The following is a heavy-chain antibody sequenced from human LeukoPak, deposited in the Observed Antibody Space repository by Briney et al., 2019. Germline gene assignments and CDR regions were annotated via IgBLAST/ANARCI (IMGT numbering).Heavy chain of an antibody. CDR2: VYSSGVG. D-gene: IGHD3-22*01. J-gene: IGHJ4*02. Sequence: PSETLSLTCTVSGGSITGYYWNWIRQPAGQGLEWLGRVYSSGVGNYNPSLTSRVTMSVDTSKNQFSLKLTSLTPADKAVYYCAREEFLHEIDSSGYFVYWGQGTLVTVSS. CDR1: GGSITGYY. CDR3: AREEFLHEIDSSGYFVY. V-gene: IGHV4-4*07.